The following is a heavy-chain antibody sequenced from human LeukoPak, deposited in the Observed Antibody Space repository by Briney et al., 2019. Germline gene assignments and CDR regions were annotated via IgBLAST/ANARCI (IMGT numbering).Heavy chain of an antibody. CDR3: ARETRDSNWNSVAYLDH. CDR2: FIPILNTT. V-gene: IGHV1-69*08. D-gene: IGHD1-7*01. Sequence: ASVKVSCKASGGTFSGNSITWLRKSPGQGLEWMGRFIPILNTTNYAQDFQGRVTLTADKSTSTAYMELMSLGPEDTAVYYCARETRDSNWNSVAYLDHWGQGTLVTVSS. J-gene: IGHJ4*02. CDR1: GGTFSGNS.